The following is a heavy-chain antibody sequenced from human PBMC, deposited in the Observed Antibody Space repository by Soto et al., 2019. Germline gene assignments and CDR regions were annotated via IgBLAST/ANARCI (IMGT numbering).Heavy chain of an antibody. CDR3: ARGGGSSSPAPYYYYGMDV. D-gene: IGHD6-6*01. CDR1: GGSISSYY. V-gene: IGHV4-59*01. J-gene: IGHJ6*02. Sequence: TSETLSLTCTVSGGSISSYYWSWIRQPPGKGLEWIGYIYYSGSTNYNPSLKSRVTISVDTSKNQFSLKLSSVTAADTAVYYCARGGGSSSPAPYYYYGMDVWGQGTTVTVSS. CDR2: IYYSGST.